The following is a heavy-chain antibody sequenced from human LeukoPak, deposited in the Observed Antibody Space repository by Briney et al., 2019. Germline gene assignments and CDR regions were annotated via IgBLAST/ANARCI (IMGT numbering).Heavy chain of an antibody. Sequence: GASVKVSCKASGYAFTSYYLHWVRQAPGQGLEWMGIINPSGGSTTYAQKFQGRVTMTRDTSITTAYMELSRLKSDDTAVYYCATVRDIVVGGGPYYFDYWGQGTLVTVSS. J-gene: IGHJ4*02. D-gene: IGHD2-15*01. CDR2: INPSGGST. CDR3: ATVRDIVVGGGPYYFDY. CDR1: GYAFTSYY. V-gene: IGHV1-46*01.